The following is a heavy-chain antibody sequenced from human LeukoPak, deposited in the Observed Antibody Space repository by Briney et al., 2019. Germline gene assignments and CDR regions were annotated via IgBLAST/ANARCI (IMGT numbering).Heavy chain of an antibody. CDR1: GFTFSSYS. Sequence: GGSLRLSCAASGFTFSSYSMDWVRQAPGKGLEWVSSISSSSSYIYYADSVKGRFTISRDSSKNTLYLQMNSLKAEDTAIYYCAKGFSGSYSIFDCWGQGTLVTVSS. V-gene: IGHV3-21*04. CDR3: AKGFSGSYSIFDC. D-gene: IGHD1-26*01. J-gene: IGHJ4*02. CDR2: ISSSSSYI.